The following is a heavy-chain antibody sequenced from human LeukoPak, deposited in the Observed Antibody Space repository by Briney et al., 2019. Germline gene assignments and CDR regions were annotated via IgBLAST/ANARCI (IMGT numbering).Heavy chain of an antibody. J-gene: IGHJ4*02. Sequence: KPSETLSLTCAVYGGSFSGYYWSWIRQPPGKGLEWIGEINHSGSTNYNPSLKSRVTISVDTSKNQFSLKLSSVTAADTAVYYCARAYGDYANTFDYWGQGTLVTVSS. V-gene: IGHV4-34*01. CDR1: GGSFSGYY. CDR3: ARAYGDYANTFDY. CDR2: INHSGST. D-gene: IGHD4-17*01.